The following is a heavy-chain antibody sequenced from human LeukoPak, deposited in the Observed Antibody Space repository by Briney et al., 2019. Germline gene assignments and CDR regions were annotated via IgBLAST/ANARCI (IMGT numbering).Heavy chain of an antibody. CDR3: ARSAVGTSCCTAEDY. Sequence: GGSLRLSCAASGFTSSSHWMHWVRQAPGKGLEWVSGISTSGDRTYYADSVKGRSTISRDNSKNTLYLQMNSLRAEDTAEYYCARSAVGTSCCTAEDYWGQGTLVTVSS. J-gene: IGHJ4*02. D-gene: IGHD1-26*01. V-gene: IGHV3-23*01. CDR2: ISTSGDRT. CDR1: GFTSSSHW.